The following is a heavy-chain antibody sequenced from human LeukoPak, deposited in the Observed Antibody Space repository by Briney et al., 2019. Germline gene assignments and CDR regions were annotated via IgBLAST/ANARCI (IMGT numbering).Heavy chain of an antibody. CDR2: IIPLFGSA. Sequence: SVNFSCKASGVTFSSYAIIWVLHAPDQGLEWMGGIIPLFGSANYAQKFQGRSTINAAESKSHAYSLPGSVRPEDPAVYYCVPPGSWSYILRYWGQGTLVTVSS. D-gene: IGHD3-10*01. CDR1: GVTFSSYA. CDR3: VPPGSWSYILRY. V-gene: IGHV1-69*01. J-gene: IGHJ4*02.